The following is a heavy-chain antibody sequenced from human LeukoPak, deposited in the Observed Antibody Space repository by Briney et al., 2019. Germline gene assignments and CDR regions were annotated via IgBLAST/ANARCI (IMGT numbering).Heavy chain of an antibody. J-gene: IGHJ4*02. CDR3: ASDRFFRTPEY. CDR2: IYYSGST. CDR1: GGSISSGDYS. Sequence: SQTLSLTCTVSGGSISSGDYSWSWSRQPPGKGLEWIGYIYYSGSTYYHPSLKSRVTISIDTSKNQFSLKLTSVTAADTAVYYCASDRFFRTPEYWGQGTLVTVSS. V-gene: IGHV4-30-4*01. D-gene: IGHD1-14*01.